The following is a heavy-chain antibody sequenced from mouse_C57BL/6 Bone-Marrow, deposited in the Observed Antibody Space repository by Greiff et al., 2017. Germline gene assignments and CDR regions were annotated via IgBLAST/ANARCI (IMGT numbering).Heavy chain of an antibody. CDR3: ARQRYYGSSFYFDY. J-gene: IGHJ2*01. V-gene: IGHV5-12*01. Sequence: EVQRVESGGGLVQPGGSLKLSCAASGFTFSDYYMYWVRQTPEKRLEWVAYISNGGGSTYYPDTVKGRFTISRDNAKNTLYLQLSRLKSEDTAMYYCARQRYYGSSFYFDYWGQGTTLTVPS. D-gene: IGHD1-1*01. CDR2: ISNGGGST. CDR1: GFTFSDYY.